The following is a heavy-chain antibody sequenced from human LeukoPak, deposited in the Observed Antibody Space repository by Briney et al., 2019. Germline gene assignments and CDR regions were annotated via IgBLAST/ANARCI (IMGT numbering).Heavy chain of an antibody. J-gene: IGHJ3*02. V-gene: IGHV3-20*04. D-gene: IGHD3-10*01. CDR3: ARRSGLLWFGESNAFDI. CDR2: VNWNGGST. CDR1: GFTFDDYG. Sequence: GGTLRLSCAASGFTFDDYGMSWVRQAPGKGLEWVSGVNWNGGSTGYADSVKGRFTISRDNAKNSLYLQMNSLRAEDTALYYCARRSGLLWFGESNAFDIWGQGTMVTVSS.